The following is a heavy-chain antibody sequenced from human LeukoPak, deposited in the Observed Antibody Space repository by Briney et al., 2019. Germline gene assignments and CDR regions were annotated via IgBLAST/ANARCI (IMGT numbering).Heavy chain of an antibody. CDR2: INHSGST. Sequence: SETLSLTCAVYGGSFSGCYWSWIRQPPGKGLEWIGEINHSGSTNYNPSLKSRVTISVDTSKNQFSLKLSSVTAADTAVYYCARGGLQRHARYYMDVWGKGTTVTVSS. CDR3: ARGGLQRHARYYMDV. D-gene: IGHD4-11*01. CDR1: GGSFSGCY. J-gene: IGHJ6*03. V-gene: IGHV4-34*01.